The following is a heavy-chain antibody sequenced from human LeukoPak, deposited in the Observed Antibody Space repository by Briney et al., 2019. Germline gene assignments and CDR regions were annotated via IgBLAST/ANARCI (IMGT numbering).Heavy chain of an antibody. V-gene: IGHV4-39*07. D-gene: IGHD5-18*01. CDR1: GGSISSSSYY. CDR2: IYYSGST. CDR3: ARRIGYSYGWGFDY. J-gene: IGHJ4*02. Sequence: SETLSLTCTVSGGSISSSSYYWGWIRQPPGKGLEWIGSIYYSGSTYYNPSLKSRVTISVDTSKNQFSLKLSSVTAADTAVYYCARRIGYSYGWGFDYWGQGTLVTVSS.